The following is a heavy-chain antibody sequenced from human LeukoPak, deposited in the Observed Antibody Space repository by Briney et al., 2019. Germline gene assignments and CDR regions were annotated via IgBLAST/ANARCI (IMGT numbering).Heavy chain of an antibody. D-gene: IGHD2-21*02. J-gene: IGHJ4*02. CDR3: ARSSDPVVVTATLDY. Sequence: GGSLRLSCAASGFTFDDYAMHWVRQAPGKGLEWVSGISWNSGSIDYADSVKARFTISRDNAKNSLYLQMNSLRPEDMALYYCARSSDPVVVTATLDYWGQGTLVTVSS. V-gene: IGHV3-9*03. CDR1: GFTFDDYA. CDR2: ISWNSGSI.